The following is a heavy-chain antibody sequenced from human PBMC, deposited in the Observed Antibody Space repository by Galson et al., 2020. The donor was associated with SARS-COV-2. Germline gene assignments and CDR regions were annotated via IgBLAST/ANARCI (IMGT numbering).Heavy chain of an antibody. CDR3: AKDESGSYTD. V-gene: IGHV3-43D*04. CDR1: GFTVHDHA. CDR2: VTWDGDTT. J-gene: IGHJ4*02. Sequence: GESLKISCAASGFTVHDHAIHWVRQPPGKGLEWVSLVTWDGDTTFYADSVKGRFTISRDTSKNSVYLQMNSLKVEDTAFYYCAKDESGSYTDWGQGTLVTVSS. D-gene: IGHD1-26*01.